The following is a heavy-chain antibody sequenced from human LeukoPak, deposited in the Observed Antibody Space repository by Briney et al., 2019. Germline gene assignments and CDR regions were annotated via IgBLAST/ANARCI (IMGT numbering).Heavy chain of an antibody. CDR3: ARAVHSGYDFYGMDV. CDR1: GFTLSSYD. V-gene: IGHV3-13*01. J-gene: IGHJ6*02. D-gene: IGHD5-12*01. Sequence: GRSLTLSCAASGFTLSSYDMHCVRQATGKGLECDSSICTAGDTYYPGSVKGRFTISRENAKNSLYLQMNSLRAGDASVYYCARAVHSGYDFYGMDVWGQGTTVTVSS. CDR2: ICTAGDT.